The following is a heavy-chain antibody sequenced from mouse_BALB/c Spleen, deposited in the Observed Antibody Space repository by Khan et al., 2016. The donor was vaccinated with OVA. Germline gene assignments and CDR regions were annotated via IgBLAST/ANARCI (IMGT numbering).Heavy chain of an antibody. Sequence: VQLKESGTVLARPGASVKMSCKASGYSFTSYWMYWVKQRPGQGLEWIGGIYPGNSDTDYNQKFKGKAKLTAGTSASPAYMELSSLTNEDSAVYYCTRGGYSSFDYWGQGTLVTVSA. J-gene: IGHJ3*01. D-gene: IGHD1-3*01. CDR1: GYSFTSYW. V-gene: IGHV1-5*01. CDR3: TRGGYSSFDY. CDR2: IYPGNSDT.